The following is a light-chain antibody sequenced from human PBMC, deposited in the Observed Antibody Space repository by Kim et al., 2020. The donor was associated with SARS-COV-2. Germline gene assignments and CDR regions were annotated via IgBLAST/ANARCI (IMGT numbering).Light chain of an antibody. CDR3: QQYDILPRT. V-gene: IGKV3-20*01. CDR2: GAS. J-gene: IGKJ1*01. CDR1: QSVSANY. Sequence: YTGERGTLACRATQSVSANYLAWYQHKRGQAPRLLIYGASTRATGIPDRFTGSGSGTDFTLTISRLEPEDFAVYYCQQYDILPRTFGQGTKVDIK.